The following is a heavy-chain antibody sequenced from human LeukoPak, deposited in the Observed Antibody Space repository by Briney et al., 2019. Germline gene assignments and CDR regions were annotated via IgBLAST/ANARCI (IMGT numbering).Heavy chain of an antibody. CDR1: GGSISSGGYS. J-gene: IGHJ6*02. Sequence: SSETLSLTCAVSGGSISSGGYSWSWIRQPPGKGLEWIGYIYHSGSTYYNPSLKSRVTISVDRSKNQFSLKLSSVTAADTAVYYCARHVGSGWYLPHYYYYGMDVWGQGTTVTVSS. V-gene: IGHV4-30-2*01. CDR2: IYHSGST. CDR3: ARHVGSGWYLPHYYYYGMDV. D-gene: IGHD6-19*01.